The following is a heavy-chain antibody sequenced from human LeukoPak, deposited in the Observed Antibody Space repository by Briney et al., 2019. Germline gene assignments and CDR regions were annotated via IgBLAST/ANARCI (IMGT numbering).Heavy chain of an antibody. V-gene: IGHV4-4*02. CDR2: INHSGST. CDR1: GGSISSSNW. Sequence: SETLSLTCAVSGGSISSSNWWSWVRPPPGKGLEWIGEINHSGSTNYNPSLKSRVTISVDTSKNQFSLKLSSVTAADTAVYYCARHVTIVVVPAATADNWFDPWGQGTLVTVSS. D-gene: IGHD2-2*01. CDR3: ARHVTIVVVPAATADNWFDP. J-gene: IGHJ5*02.